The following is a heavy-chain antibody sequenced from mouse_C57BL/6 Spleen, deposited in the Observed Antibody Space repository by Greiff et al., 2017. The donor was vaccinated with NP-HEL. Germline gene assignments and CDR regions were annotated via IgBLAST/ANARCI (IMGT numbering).Heavy chain of an antibody. Sequence: QVQLQQSGAELVKPGASVKLSCKASGYTFTSYWMQWVKQRPGQGLEWIGEIDPSDSYTNYNQKFKGKATLTVDTSSSTAYMQLSSLTSEDSAVYYCARGGSSYGDYAMDYWGQGTSVTVSS. CDR3: ARGGSSYGDYAMDY. CDR2: IDPSDSYT. CDR1: GYTFTSYW. J-gene: IGHJ4*01. D-gene: IGHD1-1*01. V-gene: IGHV1-50*01.